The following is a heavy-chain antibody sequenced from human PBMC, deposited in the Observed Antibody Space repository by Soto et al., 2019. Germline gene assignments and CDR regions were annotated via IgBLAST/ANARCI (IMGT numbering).Heavy chain of an antibody. J-gene: IGHJ6*02. CDR3: ERVPSGGVVVAAPPRCYYGMDV. D-gene: IGHD2-15*01. CDR2: ISAYNGNT. Sequence: QVQLVQSGAEVKKPGASVKVSCKASGYTFTSYGISWVRQAPGQGLEWMGWISAYNGNTNYAQKLQGRVTMTTDTPESPGHIELRRMRSDDKAVYYSERVPSGGVVVAAPPRCYYGMDVWGQGTTVTVS. CDR1: GYTFTSYG. V-gene: IGHV1-18*01.